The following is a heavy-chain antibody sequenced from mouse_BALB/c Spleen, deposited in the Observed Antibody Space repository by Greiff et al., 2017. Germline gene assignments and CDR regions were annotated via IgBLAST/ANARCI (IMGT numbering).Heavy chain of an antibody. CDR1: GFTFSSYG. Sequence: EVQGVESGGGLVQPGGSLKLSCAASGFTFSSYGMSWVRQTPDKRLELVATINSNGGSTYYPDSVKGRFTISRDNAKNTLYLQMSSLKSEDTAMYYCARDRTYFDYWGQDTTLTVSS. J-gene: IGHJ2*01. CDR3: ARDRTYFDY. CDR2: INSNGGST. D-gene: IGHD3-3*01. V-gene: IGHV5-6-3*01.